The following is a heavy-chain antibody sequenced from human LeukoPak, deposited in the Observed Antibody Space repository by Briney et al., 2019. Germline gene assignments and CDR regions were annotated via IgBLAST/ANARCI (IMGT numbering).Heavy chain of an antibody. CDR3: ARSGALDY. D-gene: IGHD2-15*01. J-gene: IGHJ4*02. CDR1: GNTFTGYT. V-gene: IGHV1-2*02. Sequence: ASVKVSCKAAGNTFTGYTMHWVRQAPGQGLEWMGWINPNSGGINYAQKFQGRLTMTRDTSISTAYMELSRLTSDDTAVYYCARSGALDYWGQGTLVTVSS. CDR2: INPNSGGI.